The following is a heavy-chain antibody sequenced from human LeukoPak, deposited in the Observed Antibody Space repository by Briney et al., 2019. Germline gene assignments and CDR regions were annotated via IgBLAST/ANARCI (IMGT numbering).Heavy chain of an antibody. J-gene: IGHJ4*02. CDR2: IRYDGSNK. CDR1: GFTFSSYG. Sequence: PGGSLRLSCAASGFTFSSYGMHWVRQAPGKGLEWVAFIRYDGSNKYYADSVKGRFTISRDNSKNTLYLQMNSLRAEDTAVYYCARALTSMIVVVTYFDYWGQGTLVTVSS. D-gene: IGHD3-22*01. CDR3: ARALTSMIVVVTYFDY. V-gene: IGHV3-30*02.